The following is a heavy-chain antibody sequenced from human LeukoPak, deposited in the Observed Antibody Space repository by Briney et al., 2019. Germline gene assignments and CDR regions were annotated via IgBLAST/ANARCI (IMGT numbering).Heavy chain of an antibody. J-gene: IGHJ4*02. D-gene: IGHD3-10*01. CDR3: AKDRSYAFDY. Sequence: PGGSLRLSCVASGXTFSIYAMSWVRQAPGKGLEWVSALSSTGTSTYYADSVKGRFTISRDNSKNTLYLQMNSLRAEDTAVYYCAKDRSYAFDYWGQGTMVTVSS. CDR1: GXTFSIYA. V-gene: IGHV3-23*01. CDR2: LSSTGTST.